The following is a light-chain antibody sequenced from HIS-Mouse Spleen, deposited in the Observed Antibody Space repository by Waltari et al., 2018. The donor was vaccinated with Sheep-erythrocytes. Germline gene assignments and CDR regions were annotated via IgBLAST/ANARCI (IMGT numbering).Light chain of an antibody. CDR2: EGS. CDR3: CSYAGSSTPWV. V-gene: IGLV2-23*01. J-gene: IGLJ3*02. CDR1: SRDFGSYNL. Sequence: QSALTQPASVSGSPGQSLTISCTGTSRDFGSYNLVSWYQQHPGKAPKLMIYEGSKRPSGVSNRFSGSKSGNTASLTISGLQAEDEADYYCCSYAGSSTPWVFGGGTKLTVL.